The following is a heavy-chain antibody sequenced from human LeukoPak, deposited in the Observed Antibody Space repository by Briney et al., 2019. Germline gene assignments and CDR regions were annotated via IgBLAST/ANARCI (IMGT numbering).Heavy chain of an antibody. V-gene: IGHV3-7*01. D-gene: IGHD6-13*01. J-gene: IGHJ4*02. CDR1: GFTFSSYW. Sequence: GGSLRLSCAASGFTFSSYWMSWVRQTPGKGLEWVANIKQDGGEKYYVDSVKGRFTISRDNAKNSLYLQMNSLRAEDTAVHYCARESSSSLIDYWGQGTLVTVSS. CDR3: ARESSSSLIDY. CDR2: IKQDGGEK.